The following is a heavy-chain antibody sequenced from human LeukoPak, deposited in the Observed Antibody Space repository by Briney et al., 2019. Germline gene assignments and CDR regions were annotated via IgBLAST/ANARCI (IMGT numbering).Heavy chain of an antibody. CDR1: GFTVSRNY. D-gene: IGHD2-15*01. CDR3: AKESIYCSAGSCYAGSLGYFDY. J-gene: IGHJ4*02. V-gene: IGHV3-66*01. Sequence: GGSLRLSCAASGFTVSRNYMTWVRQAPGKGLEWVSVIYSDGDTYYVDSVKGRFTISRDNSKNTLYLQMNSLRAEDTAVYYCAKESIYCSAGSCYAGSLGYFDYWGQGTLVTVSS. CDR2: IYSDGDT.